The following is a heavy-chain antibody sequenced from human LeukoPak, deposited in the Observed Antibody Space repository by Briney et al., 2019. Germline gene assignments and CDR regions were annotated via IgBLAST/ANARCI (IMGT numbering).Heavy chain of an antibody. J-gene: IGHJ4*02. CDR1: GFTFSTYW. D-gene: IGHD3-22*01. CDR3: ARERWDSSGVFDY. CDR2: IKQDGSEK. V-gene: IGHV3-7*01. Sequence: PGGSLRLSCAASGFTFSTYWMSWVRQAPGKGLEWVANIKQDGSEKYYVDSVKGRFTISRDNAKNSLYLHMNSLRVEDTAVYYCARERWDSSGVFDYWGQGTLVTVSS.